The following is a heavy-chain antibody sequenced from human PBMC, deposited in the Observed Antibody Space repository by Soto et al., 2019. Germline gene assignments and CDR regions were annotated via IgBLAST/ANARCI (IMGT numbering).Heavy chain of an antibody. CDR1: GGSSSGYY. Sequence: PSETLSLTCAVYGGSSSGYYWSWIRQPPGKWREWNGEINPSGNTNYNPTLKSRVTISVDTSKSQFSLKLSCVTAADTAVYYCASLSLRFYGYWGQGTLVTVSS. D-gene: IGHD3-3*01. CDR3: ASLSLRFYGY. CDR2: INPSGNT. V-gene: IGHV4-34*01. J-gene: IGHJ4*02.